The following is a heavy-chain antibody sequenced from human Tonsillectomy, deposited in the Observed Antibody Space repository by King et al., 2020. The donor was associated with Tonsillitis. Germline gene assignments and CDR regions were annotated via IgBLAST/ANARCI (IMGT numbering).Heavy chain of an antibody. CDR2: INPSGGST. CDR1: GYTFTSYY. V-gene: IGHV1-46*03. Sequence: VQLVESGAEVKKPGASVTVSCKASGYTFTSYYMHWVRQAPGQGLEWMGIINPSGGSTSYAQKFQGRVTMTRDTSTSTVYMELSSLRSEDTAVYYCARATPFYSSSGDDAFDIWGQGTMVTVSS. CDR3: ARATPFYSSSGDDAFDI. D-gene: IGHD6-13*01. J-gene: IGHJ3*02.